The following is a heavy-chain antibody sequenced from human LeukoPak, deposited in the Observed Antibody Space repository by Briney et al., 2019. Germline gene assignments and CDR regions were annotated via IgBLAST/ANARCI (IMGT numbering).Heavy chain of an antibody. CDR3: AKTYYGSGSYYNPFDY. CDR2: ISGSGGST. Sequence: PGGSLRLSCAASGFTFGSYAMSWVRQAPGKGLEWDSAISGSGGSTYYADSVKGRFTISRDNSKNTLYLQMNSLRAEDTAVYYCAKTYYGSGSYYNPFDYWGQGTLVTVSS. V-gene: IGHV3-23*01. D-gene: IGHD3-10*01. J-gene: IGHJ4*02. CDR1: GFTFGSYA.